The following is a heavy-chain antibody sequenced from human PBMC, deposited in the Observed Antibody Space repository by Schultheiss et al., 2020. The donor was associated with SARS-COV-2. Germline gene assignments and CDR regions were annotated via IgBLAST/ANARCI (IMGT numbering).Heavy chain of an antibody. V-gene: IGHV4-31*03. CDR2: IYYSGST. CDR3: ARVVPAAIGYWFDP. Sequence: SETLSLTCTVSGGSISRGDYYWSWIRQHPGEGLEWIGYIYYSGSTYYNPSLKSRVTISLDTSKNQFSLKLSSVTAADTAVYYCARVVPAAIGYWFDPWGQGTLVTVSS. J-gene: IGHJ5*02. CDR1: GGSISRGDYY. D-gene: IGHD2-2*01.